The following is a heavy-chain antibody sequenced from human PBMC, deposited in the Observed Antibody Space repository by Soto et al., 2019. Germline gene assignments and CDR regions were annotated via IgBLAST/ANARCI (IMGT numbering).Heavy chain of an antibody. J-gene: IGHJ6*03. CDR3: VRSLMDV. V-gene: IGHV4-39*01. CDR2: IFFSGRT. CDR1: GGSIRESGLY. Sequence: QMQLQESGPGLVKPSETLSLTCTVSGGSIRESGLYWGWIRQSPGKGLEWIGSIFFSGRTHYNPSLKSRLSRSIDASKNQVSLNVISVTAADTGVYYCVRSLMDVWGKGTTVTVSS.